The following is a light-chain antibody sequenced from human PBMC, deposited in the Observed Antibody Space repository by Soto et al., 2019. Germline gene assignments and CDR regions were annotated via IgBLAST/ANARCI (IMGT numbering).Light chain of an antibody. CDR3: QQSYNIART. V-gene: IGKV1-39*01. Sequence: DIQMTQSASSLSASVRDRVTITFRESESIREYLHWYQQKXGKAPNXXIYAASRLQSGVLSRFSGGGAGTDFTLTISSLQPEDVATDYCQQSYNIARTFGQGTRLEIK. CDR1: ESIREY. J-gene: IGKJ5*01. CDR2: AAS.